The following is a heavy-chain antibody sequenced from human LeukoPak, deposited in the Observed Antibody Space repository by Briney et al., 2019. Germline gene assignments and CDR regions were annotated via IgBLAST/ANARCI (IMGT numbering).Heavy chain of an antibody. J-gene: IGHJ4*02. CDR1: GYTFTGYY. Sequence: ASVRVSCKTSGYTFTGYYMHWVRQAPGQGLEWLGWINPNSGDTTFAQKFQGRVTMTRVTSISTAYMELSRVRSDDTAVYYCTREGSTPTTGWYDWGQGTLVTVSS. CDR3: TREGSTPTTGWYD. V-gene: IGHV1-2*02. CDR2: INPNSGDT. D-gene: IGHD6-19*01.